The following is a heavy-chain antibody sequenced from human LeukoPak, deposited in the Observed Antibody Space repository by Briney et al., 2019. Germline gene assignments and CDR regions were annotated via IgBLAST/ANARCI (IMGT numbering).Heavy chain of an antibody. D-gene: IGHD3-9*01. CDR2: IRPNSGGI. V-gene: IGHV1-2*02. CDR3: AREAELRYFESGYYFDY. CDR1: GYTLTDHH. J-gene: IGHJ4*02. Sequence: ASVTVSCKASGYTLTDHHLIWVRQAPGQGLEWVGWIRPNSGGIHYAQEFQGRVTLTRDTSISTAYMELSSLRSEDTAVYYCAREAELRYFESGYYFDYWGQGTLVTVSS.